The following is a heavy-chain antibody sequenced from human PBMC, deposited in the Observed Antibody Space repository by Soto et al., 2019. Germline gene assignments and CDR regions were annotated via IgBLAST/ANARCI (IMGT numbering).Heavy chain of an antibody. CDR1: GFTFSSYG. D-gene: IGHD1-26*01. V-gene: IGHV3-30*18. J-gene: IGHJ4*02. CDR2: ISYDGSNK. Sequence: GGSLRLSCAASGFTFSSYGMHWVRQAPGKGLEWVAVISYDGSNKYYADSVKGRFTISRDNSKNTLYLQMNSLRAEDTAVYYCAKEGEWELPYFDYWGQGTLVTVSS. CDR3: AKEGEWELPYFDY.